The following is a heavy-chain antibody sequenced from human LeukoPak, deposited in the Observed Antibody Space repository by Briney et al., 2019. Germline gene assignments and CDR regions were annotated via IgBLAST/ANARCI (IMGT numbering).Heavy chain of an antibody. D-gene: IGHD4-17*01. CDR1: GYTFTSYY. Sequence: ASVKVSCKASGYTFTSYYMHWVRQAPGQGLEWMGIINPSGGSTSYAQKFQGRVTTTRDTSTSTVYTELSSLRSEDTAVYYCARDAKTVTTTTPCGMDVWGQGTTVTVSS. J-gene: IGHJ6*02. CDR2: INPSGGST. CDR3: ARDAKTVTTTTPCGMDV. V-gene: IGHV1-46*01.